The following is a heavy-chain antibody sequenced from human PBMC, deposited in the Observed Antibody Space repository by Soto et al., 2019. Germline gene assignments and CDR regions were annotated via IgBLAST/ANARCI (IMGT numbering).Heavy chain of an antibody. V-gene: IGHV3-33*01. CDR2: IWYDGSNK. CDR3: ARDRVFGSGWYYDY. J-gene: IGHJ4*02. D-gene: IGHD6-19*01. CDR1: GFTFSSYG. Sequence: GGSLRLSCAASGFTFSSYGMHWVRQAPGKGLEWVAVIWYDGSNKYYADSVKGRFTISRDNSKNTLYLQMNSLRAEDTAVYYCARDRVFGSGWYYDYWGQGTLVTVSS.